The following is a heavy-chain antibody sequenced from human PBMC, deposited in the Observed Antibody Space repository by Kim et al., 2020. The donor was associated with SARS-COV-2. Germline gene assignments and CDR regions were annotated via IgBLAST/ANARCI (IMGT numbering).Heavy chain of an antibody. CDR2: ISTHNGNT. Sequence: ASVKVSCKATGYIFTHYGITWVRQAPGQGLEWMGWISTHNGNTNYAQTFQGRVAMTTDTSTTTAYMELRSLRSEDSAIYYCARQGLGSYYLSMWGQGTLVTVSS. J-gene: IGHJ4*02. CDR1: GYIFTHYG. CDR3: ARQGLGSYYLSM. D-gene: IGHD3-10*01. V-gene: IGHV1-18*01.